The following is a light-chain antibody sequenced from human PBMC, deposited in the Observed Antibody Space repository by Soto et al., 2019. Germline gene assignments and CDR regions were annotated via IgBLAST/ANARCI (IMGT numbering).Light chain of an antibody. CDR1: QSVSSSY. Sequence: EIVLTQSPGTLSLSPGERATLSCGASQSVSSSYLAWYQQKPGQAPRLLIYGASSRATSIPDRFSGSGSGTDFTLTISRLEPEDFAVYYCQQYGSSPTTFGQGTKVEIK. V-gene: IGKV3-20*01. J-gene: IGKJ1*01. CDR3: QQYGSSPTT. CDR2: GAS.